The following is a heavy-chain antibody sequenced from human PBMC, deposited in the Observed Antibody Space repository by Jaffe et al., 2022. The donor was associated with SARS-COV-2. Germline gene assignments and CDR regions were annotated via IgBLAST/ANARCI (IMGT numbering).Heavy chain of an antibody. Sequence: EVQLLESGGGLVQPGGSLRLSCAASGFTFSSYAMSWVRQAPGKGLEWVSAISGSGGSIYYADSVKGRVTISRDNSKNTLYLQMDSLRAGDTAVYYCAKASGYTSSWGGDHYYYGTDVWGQGTTVTVSS. CDR2: ISGSGGSI. D-gene: IGHD6-13*01. CDR3: AKASGYTSSWGGDHYYYGTDV. J-gene: IGHJ6*02. CDR1: GFTFSSYA. V-gene: IGHV3-23*01.